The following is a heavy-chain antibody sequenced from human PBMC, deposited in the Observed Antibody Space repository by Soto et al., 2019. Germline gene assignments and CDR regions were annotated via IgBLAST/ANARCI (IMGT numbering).Heavy chain of an antibody. J-gene: IGHJ4*02. D-gene: IGHD3-22*01. CDR1: GFTFSSYG. CDR3: AREDYSYPSSCYSYYFDY. CDR2: IWDDGSNK. Sequence: QVQLVESGGGVVQPGRSLRLSCAASGFTFSSYGMHWVRQAPGKVLEWVAVIWDDGSNKYYADSVKGRFTISRDNSNNEQYMQIHSLRTEDMAVYYSAREDYSYPSSCYSYYFDYWGQGTLVTVSS. V-gene: IGHV3-33*01.